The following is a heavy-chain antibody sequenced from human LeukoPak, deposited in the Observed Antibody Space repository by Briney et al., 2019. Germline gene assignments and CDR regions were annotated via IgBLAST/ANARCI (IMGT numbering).Heavy chain of an antibody. CDR3: TRDRPIDY. V-gene: IGHV3-49*03. CDR1: GFSFGDYA. Sequence: GGSLRLSCAGSGFSFGDYAMAWFRQAPGKGLEWVGFIKSKAQDGTTTYATSVKDRFIISRDDSKSIAYLQMNCLQTEDTAVYYCTRDRPIDYWGQGTLVIVSS. J-gene: IGHJ4*02. CDR2: IKSKAQDGTT.